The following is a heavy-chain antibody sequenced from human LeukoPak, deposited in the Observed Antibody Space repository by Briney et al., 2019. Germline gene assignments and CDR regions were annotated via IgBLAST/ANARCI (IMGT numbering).Heavy chain of an antibody. CDR2: IYYSGCT. V-gene: IGHV4-59*01. D-gene: IGHD1-1*01. J-gene: IGHJ5*02. CDR3: ARRRNWSYWFDP. CDR1: GGSISSYY. Sequence: SETLSLTCTVSGGSISSYYWSWIRQPPGKGLEWIGYIYYSGCTNYNPSLKSRVTISVDTSKNQFSLKLSSVTAADTAVYYCARRRNWSYWFDPWGQGTLVTVSS.